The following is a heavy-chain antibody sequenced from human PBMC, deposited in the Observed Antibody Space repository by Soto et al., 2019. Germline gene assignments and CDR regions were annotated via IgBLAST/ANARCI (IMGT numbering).Heavy chain of an antibody. CDR2: IYHSGSA. CDR3: ARGVEYGDPNFDS. Sequence: SETLSLTCAVSGGSITSTHWWTWVRQPPGKGLEWIGEIYHSGSANYNPSLKSRVTISVDKSRNHFSLGLGSVTAADTAVYYCARGVEYGDPNFDSWGQGTLVTVSS. J-gene: IGHJ4*02. CDR1: GGSITSTHW. D-gene: IGHD4-17*01. V-gene: IGHV4-4*02.